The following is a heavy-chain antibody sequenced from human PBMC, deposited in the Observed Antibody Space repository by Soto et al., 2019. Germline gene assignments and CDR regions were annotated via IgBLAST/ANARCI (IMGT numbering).Heavy chain of an antibody. Sequence: QVTLKESGPVLVKPTETLTLTCTVSGFSLSNARMGVSWIRQPPGKALEWLAHIFWNDETAYSTSLKTRLTISKDTSKSQVVQTKANTDPADKATSYCARTVARMDLDYWGQGTLVTVSS. CDR1: GFSLSNARMG. CDR3: ARTVARMDLDY. D-gene: IGHD2-21*01. CDR2: IFWNDET. J-gene: IGHJ4*02. V-gene: IGHV2-26*02.